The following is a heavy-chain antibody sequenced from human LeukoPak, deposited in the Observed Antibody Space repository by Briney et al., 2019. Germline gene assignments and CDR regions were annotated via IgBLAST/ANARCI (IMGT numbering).Heavy chain of an antibody. CDR1: GYTFTGYY. D-gene: IGHD3-10*01. CDR3: ARAPPITRGPFDP. J-gene: IGHJ5*02. CDR2: INPNSGGT. V-gene: IGHV1-2*02. Sequence: ASVKVSCKASGYTFTGYYMHWVRQAPGQGLEWMGWINPNSGGTIYAQKFQGRVTMTRDTSISTVYMELSRLRSDDTAVYYCARAPPITRGPFDPWGQGTLVTVSS.